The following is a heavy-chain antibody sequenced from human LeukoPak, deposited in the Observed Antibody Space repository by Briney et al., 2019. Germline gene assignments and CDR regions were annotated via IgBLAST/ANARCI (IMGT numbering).Heavy chain of an antibody. Sequence: ASVKVSCKASGYTFSGYFIQWVRHAPGQVLEWMGWINPNSGGTSYAQKFQGRVTMTRDMSISTVYMELSRLRSDDTAVYYCARDYELGTPGSAYEFFDYWGQGTLVTVSS. J-gene: IGHJ4*02. CDR1: GYTFSGYF. CDR3: ARDYELGTPGSAYEFFDY. V-gene: IGHV1-2*02. CDR2: INPNSGGT. D-gene: IGHD3-10*01.